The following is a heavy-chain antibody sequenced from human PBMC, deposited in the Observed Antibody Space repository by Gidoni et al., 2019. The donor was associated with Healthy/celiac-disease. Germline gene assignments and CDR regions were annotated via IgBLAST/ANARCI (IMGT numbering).Heavy chain of an antibody. CDR3: AREYYDFWSGYYGWFDP. V-gene: IGHV3-53*01. D-gene: IGHD3-3*01. CDR2: IYSGGST. Sequence: EVQLVESGGGLIQPGGSLRLSCAASGFTVSSNYMSWVRQAPGKGLEWVSVIYSGGSTYYADSVKGRFTISRDNSKNTLYLQMNSLRAEDTAVYYCAREYYDFWSGYYGWFDPWGQGTLVTVS. J-gene: IGHJ5*02. CDR1: GFTVSSNY.